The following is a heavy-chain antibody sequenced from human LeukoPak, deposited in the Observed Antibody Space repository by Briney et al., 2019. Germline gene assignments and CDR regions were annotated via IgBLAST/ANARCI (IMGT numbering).Heavy chain of an antibody. V-gene: IGHV3-7*01. CDR1: GFTFSSYS. CDR2: IKHDGSEQ. J-gene: IGHJ5*02. D-gene: IGHD3-16*01. Sequence: GGSLRLSCAASGFTFSSYSMNWVRQAPGKGLEWVANIKHDGSEQIYVDSVKGRFTISRDNAKDSVYLQMNSLRAEDTAVYYCTRGLGEHGGVSDRWGQGTLVIVS. CDR3: TRGLGEHGGVSDR.